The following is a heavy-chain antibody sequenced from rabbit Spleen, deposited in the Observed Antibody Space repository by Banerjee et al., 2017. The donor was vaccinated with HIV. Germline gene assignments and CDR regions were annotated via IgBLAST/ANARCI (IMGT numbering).Heavy chain of an antibody. J-gene: IGHJ3*01. CDR1: GFSFSSSYW. CDR2: IYGDTIANT. D-gene: IGHD1-1*01. Sequence: QSLEESGGDLVKPGASLTLTCTASGFSFSSSYWICWVHQAPGKGLEWIGCIYGDTIANTYYATWAKGRFTISRTSSTTVTLQLNSLTASDTATYFCARASTTYDMMDLWGQGTLVTVS. CDR3: ARASTTYDMMDL. V-gene: IGHV1S40*01.